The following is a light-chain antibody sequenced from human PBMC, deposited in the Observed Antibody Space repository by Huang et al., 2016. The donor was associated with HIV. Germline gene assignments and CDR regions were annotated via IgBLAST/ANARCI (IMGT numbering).Light chain of an antibody. V-gene: IGKV1-27*01. J-gene: IGKJ1*01. CDR3: QKYDSAPRT. CDR1: QVIGNS. Sequence: DIQMTQSPSSLSAFVGDTVTITCRASQVIGNSLAWYQQQPGRPPKLLIYVASTLQSGVPSRFSGSGSGTDFTLTITNFQTEDIATYYCQKYDSAPRTFGQGTRVEV. CDR2: VAS.